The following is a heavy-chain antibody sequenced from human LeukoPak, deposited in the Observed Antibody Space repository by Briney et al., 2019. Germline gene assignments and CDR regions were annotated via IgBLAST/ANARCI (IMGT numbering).Heavy chain of an antibody. CDR3: ARGSTRQWRDAFDI. V-gene: IGHV4-34*01. D-gene: IGHD6-19*01. CDR2: INHSGST. Sequence: KPSETLSLTCAVYGGSFSGYYWSWIRHPPGKGLEWIGEINHSGSTNYNPSLKSRVTISVDTSKNQFSLKLSSVTAADTAVYYCARGSTRQWRDAFDIWGQGTMVTVSS. J-gene: IGHJ3*02. CDR1: GGSFSGYY.